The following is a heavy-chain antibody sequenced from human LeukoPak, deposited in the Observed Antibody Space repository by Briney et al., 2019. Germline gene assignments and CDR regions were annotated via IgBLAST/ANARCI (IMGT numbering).Heavy chain of an antibody. CDR2: ISRNSGGI. CDR3: ATRRDAMDV. V-gene: IGHV3-9*01. Sequence: PGRSLRLSCAASGFTFDDYAIHWVRQAPGKGLEWVSGISRNSGGIAYADSVKGRFTISRDNAKHSLYLQMNSLRVEDTALYFCATRRDAMDVWGQGTTVTVSS. J-gene: IGHJ6*02. CDR1: GFTFDDYA.